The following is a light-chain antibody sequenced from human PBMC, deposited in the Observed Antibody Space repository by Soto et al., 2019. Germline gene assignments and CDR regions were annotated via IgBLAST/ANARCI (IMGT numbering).Light chain of an antibody. CDR1: SSDVGGYNF. CDR2: EVS. V-gene: IGLV2-14*01. Sequence: QSALTQPASVSGSRGQSITISCTGTSSDVGGYNFVSWYQHHPGKAPKLMISEVSNRLSGVSNRFSGSKSGNTASLTISGLQAEDEADYYCSSYTSSTTPVFGGGTKLTVL. CDR3: SSYTSSTTPV. J-gene: IGLJ2*01.